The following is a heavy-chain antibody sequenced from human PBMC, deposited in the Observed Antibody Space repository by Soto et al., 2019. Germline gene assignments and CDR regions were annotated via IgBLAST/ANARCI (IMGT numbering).Heavy chain of an antibody. CDR1: GYTFTGYY. D-gene: IGHD1-26*01. CDR3: ARSGSPIGYFDY. J-gene: IGHJ4*02. V-gene: IGHV1-2*04. CDR2: INPNSGGT. Sequence: ASVKVSCKASGYTFTGYYMHWVRQAPGQGLEWMGWINPNSGGTNYAQKFQGWVTMTRATSISTAYMELSRLRSDDTAVYYCARSGSPIGYFDYWGQGTLVTVSS.